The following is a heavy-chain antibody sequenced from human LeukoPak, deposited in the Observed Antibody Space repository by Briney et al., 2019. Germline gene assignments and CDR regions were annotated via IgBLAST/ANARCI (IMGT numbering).Heavy chain of an antibody. D-gene: IGHD5-18*01. CDR3: ARGGRGYSYGYYYYYMDV. CDR1: GYSISSGYY. CDR2: IYHSGRT. V-gene: IGHV4-38-2*02. J-gene: IGHJ6*03. Sequence: SETLSLTCTVSGYSISSGYYWGWIRQPPGKGLEWIGSIYHSGRTFYNPSLKSRVTISVDTSKNQFSLKLTSVTAADTAVYYCARGGRGYSYGYYYYYMDVWGKGTTVTVSS.